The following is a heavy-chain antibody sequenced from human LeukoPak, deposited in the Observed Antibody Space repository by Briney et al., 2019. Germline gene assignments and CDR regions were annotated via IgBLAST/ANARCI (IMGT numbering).Heavy chain of an antibody. CDR2: ISYDGSNK. CDR1: GFTFSSYA. D-gene: IGHD6-13*01. Sequence: GRSLRLSCAASGFTFSSYAMHWVRQAPGKGLEWVAVISYDGSNKYYADSVKGRFTISRDNSKNTLYLQMNSLRAEDTVVYYCAREESWSFDYWGQGTLVTVSS. J-gene: IGHJ4*02. CDR3: AREESWSFDY. V-gene: IGHV3-30-3*01.